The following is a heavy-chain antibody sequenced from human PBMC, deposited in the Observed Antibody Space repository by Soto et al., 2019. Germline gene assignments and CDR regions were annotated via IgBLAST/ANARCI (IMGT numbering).Heavy chain of an antibody. CDR3: ARDRKIATTIFGAARPYGVDV. V-gene: IGHV4-61*01. Sequence: PSETLSLTCTVSGGSVSSGSYYWSWIRQPPGKGLEWIGYIYYSGSTNYNPSLKSRVTISVDTSKNQFSLKLSSVTAADTAVYYCARDRKIATTIFGAARPYGVDVWGQGTTVTVSS. CDR2: IYYSGST. CDR1: GGSVSSGSYY. J-gene: IGHJ6*02. D-gene: IGHD3-3*01.